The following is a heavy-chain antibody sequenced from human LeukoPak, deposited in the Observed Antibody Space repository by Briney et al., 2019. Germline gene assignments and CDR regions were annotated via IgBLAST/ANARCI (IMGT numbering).Heavy chain of an antibody. CDR3: ARDGGGLLFDP. CDR2: IYYSGST. CDR1: GGSISSGDYY. Sequence: TTSQTLSLTCTVSGGSISSGDYYWNWIRQPPGKGLEWIGYIYYSGSTYYNPSLRSRVTISVDTPNNHFSLKLSSVTAADTAVYYCARDGGGLLFDPWGQGTLVTVSS. J-gene: IGHJ5*02. V-gene: IGHV4-30-4*08. D-gene: IGHD2-21*02.